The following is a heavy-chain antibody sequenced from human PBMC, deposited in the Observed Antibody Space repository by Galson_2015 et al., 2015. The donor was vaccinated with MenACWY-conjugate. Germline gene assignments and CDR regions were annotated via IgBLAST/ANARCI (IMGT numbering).Heavy chain of an antibody. D-gene: IGHD6-19*01. CDR2: IWYDGSTE. CDR3: AREGSVAGTLQY. Sequence: SLRLSCAASGSTFSSYGMHWVRQAPGKGLEWVAVIWYDGSTEYYADSVKGRVTISRDNFKNTLFLQMNSLRAGDTAVYYCAREGSVAGTLQYWVQGTLVTVSS. V-gene: IGHV3-33*01. J-gene: IGHJ4*02. CDR1: GSTFSSYG.